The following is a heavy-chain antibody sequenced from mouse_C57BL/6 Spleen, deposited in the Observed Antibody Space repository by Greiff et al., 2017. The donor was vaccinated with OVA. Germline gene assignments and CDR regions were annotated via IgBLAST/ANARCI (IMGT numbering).Heavy chain of an antibody. V-gene: IGHV1-22*01. CDR1: GYSFTDYN. J-gene: IGHJ4*01. Sequence: EVQLQQSGPELVKPGASVKMSCKASGYSFTDYNMHWVKQSHGKSLEWIGYINPNNGGTSYKQKFTGKATLTVNKSSRTAYMELRSLTSEDSAVYYCAGEYDYDRGVYAMDYWGQGTSVTVSS. CDR2: INPNNGGT. D-gene: IGHD2-4*01. CDR3: AGEYDYDRGVYAMDY.